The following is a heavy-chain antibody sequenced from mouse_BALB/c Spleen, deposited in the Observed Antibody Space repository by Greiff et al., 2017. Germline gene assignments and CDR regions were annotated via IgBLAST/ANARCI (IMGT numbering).Heavy chain of an antibody. Sequence: EVQVVESGGGLVKPGGSLKLSCAASGFTFSSYTMSWVRQTPEKRLEWVATISSGGSYTYYPDSVKGRFTISRDNAKNTLYLQMSSLKSEDTAMYYCTRAPDSSGYAWFAYWGQGTLVTVSA. V-gene: IGHV5-6-4*01. CDR3: TRAPDSSGYAWFAY. CDR2: ISSGGSYT. D-gene: IGHD3-2*01. J-gene: IGHJ3*01. CDR1: GFTFSSYT.